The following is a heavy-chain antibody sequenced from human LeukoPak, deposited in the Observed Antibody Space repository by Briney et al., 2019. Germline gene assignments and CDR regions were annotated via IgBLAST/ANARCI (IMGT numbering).Heavy chain of an antibody. CDR1: GSSVSSDTHY. CDR3: ARGVGSGWYDYFDY. D-gene: IGHD6-19*01. Sequence: SETLSLTFTVSGSSVSSDTHYWGWIRQPPGKGLEWIVSIYYSGSTYYNPYLKSRVTISVDTSKNQFSLKLSSVTAADTAVYYCARGVGSGWYDYFDYWGQGTLVTVSS. J-gene: IGHJ4*02. CDR2: IYYSGST. V-gene: IGHV4-39*07.